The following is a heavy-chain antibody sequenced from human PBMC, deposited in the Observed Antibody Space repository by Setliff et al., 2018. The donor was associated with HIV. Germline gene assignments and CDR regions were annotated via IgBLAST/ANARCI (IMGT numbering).Heavy chain of an antibody. J-gene: IGHJ3*02. CDR1: GFTFSSYR. CDR2: IISDSSYI. CDR3: ARKHEYGDYVDAFDI. V-gene: IGHV3-21*01. D-gene: IGHD4-17*01. Sequence: GGSLRLSCAASGFTFSSYRMNWVRQAPGKGLEWVSSIISDSSYIFYTDSVKGRFTISRDNARNSLYLQMNSLRAEDTAVYYCARKHEYGDYVDAFDIWGQGTMVTVSS.